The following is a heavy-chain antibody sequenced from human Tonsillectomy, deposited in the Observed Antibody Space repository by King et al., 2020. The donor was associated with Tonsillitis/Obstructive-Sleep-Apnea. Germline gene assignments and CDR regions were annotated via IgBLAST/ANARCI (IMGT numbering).Heavy chain of an antibody. J-gene: IGHJ6*03. V-gene: IGHV4-34*01. CDR2: INHSGST. CDR3: ARGALFGVLVQEHYYYYMDV. D-gene: IGHD3-3*01. CDR1: GGSFSGDY. Sequence: VQLQQWGAGLLKPSETLSLTCAVYGGSFSGDYWSWIRQPPGKGLEWIGEINHSGSTTYNPSLKSRVTISVDTSKNQFSLKLSSVTAADTAVYYCARGALFGVLVQEHYYYYMDVWGKGTTVIVS.